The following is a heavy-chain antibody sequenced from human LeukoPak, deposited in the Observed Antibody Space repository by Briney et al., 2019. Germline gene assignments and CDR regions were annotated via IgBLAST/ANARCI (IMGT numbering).Heavy chain of an antibody. D-gene: IGHD6-13*01. J-gene: IGHJ4*02. Sequence: GGSLRLSCAASGFTFSSYGMHWVRQAPGKGLEWVAVISYDGSNKYYADSVKGRFTISRDNSKNTLYLQMNSLRAEDTAVYYCAKSSSWYNVNYFDYWGQGTLVTVSS. CDR3: AKSSSWYNVNYFDY. V-gene: IGHV3-30*18. CDR2: ISYDGSNK. CDR1: GFTFSSYG.